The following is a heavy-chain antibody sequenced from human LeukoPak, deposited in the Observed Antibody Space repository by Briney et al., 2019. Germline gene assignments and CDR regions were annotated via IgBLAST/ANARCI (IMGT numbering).Heavy chain of an antibody. CDR3: ARAYGSGRVDWFAP. J-gene: IGHJ5*02. V-gene: IGHV4-34*01. D-gene: IGHD3-10*01. CDR1: GVSFSGYY. Sequence: SETLSLTCAVNGVSFSGYYWTWIRQPPGKGLEWIGEINHSGSTNYNPSLKSRVTISVDTSKNQFSLKLSSVTAADTAVYYCARAYGSGRVDWFAPWGQGTLVTVSS. CDR2: INHSGST.